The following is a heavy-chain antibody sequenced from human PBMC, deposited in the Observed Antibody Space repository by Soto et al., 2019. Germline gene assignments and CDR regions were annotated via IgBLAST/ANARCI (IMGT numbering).Heavy chain of an antibody. CDR2: IYYTGST. Sequence: ETLSLTCTVSGGSISSYYWSWIRQPPGKGLEWIGHIYYTGSTNYNPSLKSRVTISVDTSKNQFSLKLSSVTAADTAVYYCATNYYYDSGGYYAYWGQGTLVTVSS. CDR3: ATNYYYDSGGYYAY. V-gene: IGHV4-59*01. J-gene: IGHJ4*02. D-gene: IGHD3-22*01. CDR1: GGSISSYY.